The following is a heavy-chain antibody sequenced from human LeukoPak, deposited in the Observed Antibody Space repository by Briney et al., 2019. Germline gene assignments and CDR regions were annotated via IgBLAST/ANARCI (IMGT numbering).Heavy chain of an antibody. CDR1: GGTFYNYT. D-gene: IGHD3-10*01. CDR3: ARGGYSMVRGAPD. J-gene: IGHJ4*02. CDR2: IIPLFDTV. V-gene: IGHV1-69*05. Sequence: SVKVSCKPSGGTFYNYTISWVRQAPGQGLEWMGGIIPLFDTVNYAQKFQGRVTITTDESTTTAYMELSSLRYEDTAVYYCARGGYSMVRGAPDWGQGTLVTVSS.